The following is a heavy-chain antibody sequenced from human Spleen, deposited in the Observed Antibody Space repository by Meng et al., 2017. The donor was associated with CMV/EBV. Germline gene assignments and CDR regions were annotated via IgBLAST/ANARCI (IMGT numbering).Heavy chain of an antibody. CDR3: ARQDGSSPSTGADY. D-gene: IGHD6-6*01. CDR1: GFTFSSYW. Sequence: GESLKISCAASGFTFSSYWMSWVRQAPGKGLEWVANIKQDGSEKYYVDSVKGRFTISRDNAKNSLYLQMNSLKASDTAIYYCARQDGSSPSTGADYWGQGTLVTVSS. CDR2: IKQDGSEK. J-gene: IGHJ4*02. V-gene: IGHV3-7*03.